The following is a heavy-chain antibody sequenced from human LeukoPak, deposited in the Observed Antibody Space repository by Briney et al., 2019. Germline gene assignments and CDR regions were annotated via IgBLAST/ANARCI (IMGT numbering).Heavy chain of an antibody. CDR2: MNPNSGNT. V-gene: IGHV1-8*01. J-gene: IGHJ4*02. D-gene: IGHD3-9*01. CDR1: GYTFTSYD. CDR3: ARASRYYDILTGYYNDVDY. Sequence: GASVKVSCKASGYTFTSYDINWERQATGQGLEWMGWMNPNSGNTGYAQKFQGRVTMTRNTSISTAYMELSSLRSEDTAVYYCARASRYYDILTGYYNDVDYWGQGTLVTVSS.